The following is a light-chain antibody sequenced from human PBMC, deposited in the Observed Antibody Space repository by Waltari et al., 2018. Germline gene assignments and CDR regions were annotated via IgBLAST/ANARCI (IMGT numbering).Light chain of an antibody. J-gene: IGLJ3*02. CDR3: QTWGSDIGVV. V-gene: IGLV4-69*01. Sequence: QVVLTQSPSASASLGASVKLICTLSSGHSSYAITWHQQEPEKGPRYLMKLKSDGRHTKGDGIPDRFSGSSSGAERYLTISSLQPEDEADSSCQTWGSDIGVVFGGGTKLTVL. CDR1: SGHSSYA. CDR2: LKSDGRH.